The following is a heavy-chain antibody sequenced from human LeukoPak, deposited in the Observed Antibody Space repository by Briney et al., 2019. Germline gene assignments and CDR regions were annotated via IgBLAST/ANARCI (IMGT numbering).Heavy chain of an antibody. CDR3: AREDFDY. V-gene: IGHV1-69*13. Sequence: SVKVSCKVSGYTLTELSMHWVRQAPGKGLGWMGGIIPIFGTANYAQKFQGRVTITADESTSTAYMGLSSLRSEDTAVYYCAREDFDYWGQGTLVTVSS. J-gene: IGHJ4*02. CDR1: GYTLTELS. CDR2: IIPIFGTA.